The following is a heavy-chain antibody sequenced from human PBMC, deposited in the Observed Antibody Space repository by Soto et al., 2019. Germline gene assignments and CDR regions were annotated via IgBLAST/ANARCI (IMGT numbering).Heavy chain of an antibody. CDR2: ISGSGGST. CDR1: GFTFSSYA. D-gene: IGHD2-21*01. CDR3: ANVSTRYIAVLLVVGYYVDY. V-gene: IGHV3-23*01. Sequence: EVQLLESGGGLVQPGGSLRLSCAASGFTFSSYAMSWVRQAPGKGLEWVSAISGSGGSTYYADYVKGRFTISRDNSKKTLHLQMNRLRAEDTAVYYCANVSTRYIAVLLVVGYYVDYWGQGTLVPVSS. J-gene: IGHJ4*02.